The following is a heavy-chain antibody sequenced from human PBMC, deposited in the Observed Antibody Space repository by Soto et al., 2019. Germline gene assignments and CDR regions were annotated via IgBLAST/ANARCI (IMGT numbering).Heavy chain of an antibody. V-gene: IGHV3-48*03. D-gene: IGHD3-16*01. CDR1: GFTFSSYE. CDR3: AREPYVWGSCYRYGMDV. CDR2: ISNSGNAI. J-gene: IGHJ6*02. Sequence: EVQLVESGGGLVQPGGSLRLSCAASGFTFSSYEMNWVRQAPGKGLEWVSTISNSGNAIYYADCVKGRFTISRDKVKNSLYLQMNRLRAEDSAVYYCAREPYVWGSCYRYGMDVWGQGTTVTVSS.